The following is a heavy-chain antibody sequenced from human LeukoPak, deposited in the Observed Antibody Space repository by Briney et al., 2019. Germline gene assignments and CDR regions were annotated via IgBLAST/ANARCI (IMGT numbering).Heavy chain of an antibody. J-gene: IGHJ4*02. V-gene: IGHV3-23*01. Sequence: GGSLRLSCVGSGFTFRSHAMSWVRQAPEKGLEFVSGIYENGGTTYYADSVKGRFSISRGNSKNTLYLQMDSLRGEDTAVYYCAKDFRIGYSAHFDYWGQGALVTVSS. CDR3: AKDFRIGYSAHFDY. CDR1: GFTFRSHA. D-gene: IGHD2-21*01. CDR2: IYENGGTT.